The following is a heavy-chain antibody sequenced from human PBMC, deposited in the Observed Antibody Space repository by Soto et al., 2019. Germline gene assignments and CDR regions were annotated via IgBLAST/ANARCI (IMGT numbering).Heavy chain of an antibody. Sequence: GGSLRLSCAASGFTFSSYSMHWVRQAPGKGLEWVAVISYDGSNKYYADSVKGRFTISRDNSKNTLYLQMNSLRAEDTAVYYCAKDGGGVRYFDWLFPYWGQGTLVTVSS. CDR3: AKDGGGVRYFDWLFPY. D-gene: IGHD3-9*01. V-gene: IGHV3-30*18. CDR1: GFTFSSYS. J-gene: IGHJ4*02. CDR2: ISYDGSNK.